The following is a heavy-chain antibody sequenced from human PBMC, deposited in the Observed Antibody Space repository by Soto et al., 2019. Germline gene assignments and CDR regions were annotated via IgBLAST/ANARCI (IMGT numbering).Heavy chain of an antibody. D-gene: IGHD6-19*01. CDR1: GGSFSGYY. CDR3: AREGRGEEQWLVHYYFDY. CDR2: IFTTTGST. V-gene: IGHV4-4*07. Sequence: QVQLQESGPGLVKLSETLSLTCTVSGGSFSGYYWSWIRQPAGKGLEWIGRIFTTTGSTTYNPSLNSRVTMSVDTSKNLFFLKLTSVTAADTAIYYCAREGRGEEQWLVHYYFDYWGQGTLVTVSS. J-gene: IGHJ4*02.